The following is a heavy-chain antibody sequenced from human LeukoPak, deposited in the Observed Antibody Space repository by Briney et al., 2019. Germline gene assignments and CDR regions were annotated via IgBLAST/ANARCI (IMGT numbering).Heavy chain of an antibody. CDR1: GFTFSSYG. CDR3: ARAYYDFWSGFYGMDV. J-gene: IGHJ6*02. Sequence: GGSLRLSCAASGFTFSSYGMHWVRQAPGKGLEWVAVIWYDGSNKDYADSVKGRFTISRDNSKNTLYLQMNSLRAEDTAVYYCARAYYDFWSGFYGMDVWGQGTTVTVSS. D-gene: IGHD3-3*01. CDR2: IWYDGSNK. V-gene: IGHV3-33*01.